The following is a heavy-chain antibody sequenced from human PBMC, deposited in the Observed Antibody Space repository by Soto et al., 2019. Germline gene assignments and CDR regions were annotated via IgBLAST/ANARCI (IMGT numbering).Heavy chain of an antibody. D-gene: IGHD3-22*01. CDR2: ISYDGSNK. CDR1: GFTFGSYG. Sequence: GGSLRLSCAASGFTFGSYGMHWVRQAPGKGLEWVAVISYDGSNKYYADSVKGRFTISRDNSKNTLYLQMNSLRAEDTAVYYCAKGYYDSSGYYSGFFDYWGQGTLVTVSS. CDR3: AKGYYDSSGYYSGFFDY. V-gene: IGHV3-30*18. J-gene: IGHJ4*02.